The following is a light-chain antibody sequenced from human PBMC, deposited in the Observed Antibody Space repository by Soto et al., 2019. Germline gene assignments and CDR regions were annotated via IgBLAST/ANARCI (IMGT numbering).Light chain of an antibody. CDR1: QSFGSD. CDR3: QQYNDWPPTYT. V-gene: IGKV3-15*01. J-gene: IGKJ2*01. CDR2: DAS. Sequence: EIVMTQSPATLSVSPGDRATLSCRASQSFGSDLAWYQQKPGQAPRLLIYDASTRATGIPARFSGSGSGTDFTLTISSLQSEDFAVYYCQQYNDWPPTYTFGQGTKLEIK.